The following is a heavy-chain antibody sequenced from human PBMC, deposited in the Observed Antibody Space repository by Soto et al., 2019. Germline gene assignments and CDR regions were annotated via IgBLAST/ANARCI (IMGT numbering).Heavy chain of an antibody. CDR1: GGSISSSSYY. CDR2: IYYSGST. Sequence: SETLSLTCTVSGGSISSSSYYWGWIRQPPGKGLEWIGSIYYSGSTYYNPSLKSRVTISVDTSKNQFSLKRSSVTAADTAVYYCARSKHYYGSGSSRFFDYWGQGTLVTVSS. CDR3: ARSKHYYGSGSSRFFDY. V-gene: IGHV4-39*01. J-gene: IGHJ4*02. D-gene: IGHD3-10*01.